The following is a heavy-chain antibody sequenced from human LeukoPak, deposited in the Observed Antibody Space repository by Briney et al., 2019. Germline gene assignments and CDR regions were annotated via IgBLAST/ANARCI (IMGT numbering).Heavy chain of an antibody. J-gene: IGHJ4*02. CDR1: GFTFSSYS. D-gene: IGHD6-6*01. V-gene: IGHV3-48*04. CDR3: ARVGREYGSSYYFGS. Sequence: SGGSLRLSCAASGFTFSSYSMNWVRQAPGKGLEWVSYISSSSSTIYYADSVKGRFTISRDNAKNSLYLQMNSLRAEDTAVYYCARVGREYGSSYYFGSWGQGTQVTVSS. CDR2: ISSSSSTI.